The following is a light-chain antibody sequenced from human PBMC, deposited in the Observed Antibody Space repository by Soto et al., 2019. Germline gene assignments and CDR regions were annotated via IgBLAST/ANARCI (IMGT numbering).Light chain of an antibody. CDR3: NSFTSTSTYV. CDR2: EVN. J-gene: IGLJ1*01. CDR1: SSDVGGYNY. Sequence: QSALTQPPSASGSPGQSVAISCTGTSSDVGGYNYVSWYQQHPGKAPKLMIYEVNKRPSGVPDRFSGSKSGNTASLTVSGLQAEDEADYYCNSFTSTSTYVFGTGTKGTVL. V-gene: IGLV2-8*01.